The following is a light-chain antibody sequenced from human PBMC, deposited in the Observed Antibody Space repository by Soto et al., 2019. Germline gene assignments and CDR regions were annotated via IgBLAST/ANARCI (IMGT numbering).Light chain of an antibody. CDR1: QTVISNY. V-gene: IGKV3-20*01. Sequence: ESVLAQSPDTLSLSPGEGATLSCRSSQTVISNYLAWYQQKPGQAPRLLIYGASNRATGIPDRFRGSGSETDFTLTMSGVEPEDSAMYFWQKYATSPYTFGQGTKLEI. J-gene: IGKJ2*01. CDR3: QKYATSPYT. CDR2: GAS.